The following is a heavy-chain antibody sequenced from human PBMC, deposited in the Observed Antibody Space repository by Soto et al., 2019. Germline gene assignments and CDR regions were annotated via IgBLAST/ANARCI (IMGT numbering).Heavy chain of an antibody. D-gene: IGHD1-1*01. CDR2: IKSKPAGGTI. J-gene: IGHJ4*02. CDR1: GFTFTNAW. Sequence: EVQLVESGGGLIKPGESLRLSCEGSGFTFTNAWMNWVRQAPGKGLEWVGRIKSKPAGGTIDYAAPVQGRFTISRDDAKNMVYLQMNGLKTEDTAVYYCVTGGYFLDYWGQGTPVTVSS. CDR3: VTGGYFLDY. V-gene: IGHV3-15*07.